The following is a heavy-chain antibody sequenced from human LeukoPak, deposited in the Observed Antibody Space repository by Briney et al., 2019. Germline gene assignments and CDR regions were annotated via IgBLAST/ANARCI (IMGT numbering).Heavy chain of an antibody. J-gene: IGHJ6*03. Sequence: SETLSLTCTVSGGSISSYYWSWIRQPPGKGLEWIGYIYYSGSTNYNPSLKSRVTISVDTSKNQFSLKLSSVTAADTAVYYCARGVATITSSEGYYYYMDVWGKGTKVTISS. CDR1: GGSISSYY. CDR3: ARGVATITSSEGYYYYMDV. D-gene: IGHD5-12*01. CDR2: IYYSGST. V-gene: IGHV4-59*01.